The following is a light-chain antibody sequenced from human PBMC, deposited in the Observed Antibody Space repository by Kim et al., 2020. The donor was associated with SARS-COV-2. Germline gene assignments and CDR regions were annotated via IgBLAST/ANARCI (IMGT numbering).Light chain of an antibody. CDR2: ATS. CDR1: QVISNF. J-gene: IGKJ2*01. Sequence: VSLGDRVTIACRASQVISNFLAWFQQKPGKVPKRLIYATSSLQSGVPSRFSGSGSGTEYSLTISSLQPEDFATYYCLQHKSYPYTLGQGTKLEI. CDR3: LQHKSYPYT. V-gene: IGKV1-17*03.